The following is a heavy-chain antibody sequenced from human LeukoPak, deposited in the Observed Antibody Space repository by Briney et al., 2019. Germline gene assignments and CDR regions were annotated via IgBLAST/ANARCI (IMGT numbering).Heavy chain of an antibody. CDR2: IYYSGST. CDR3: ARLPGSYG. V-gene: IGHV4-61*08. D-gene: IGHD1-26*01. CDR1: GGSISSGGYY. J-gene: IGHJ4*02. Sequence: SETLSLTCTVSGGSISSGGYYWSWIRQPPGKGPEWIGYIYYSGSTNYNPSLKSRVTISVDTSKNQFSLKLSSVTAADTAVYYCARLPGSYGWGQGTLVTVSS.